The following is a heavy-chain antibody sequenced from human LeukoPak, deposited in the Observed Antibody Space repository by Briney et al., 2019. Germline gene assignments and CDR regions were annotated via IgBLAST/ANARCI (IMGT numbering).Heavy chain of an antibody. D-gene: IGHD2-2*01. J-gene: IGHJ6*02. Sequence: PGRSLRLSCAASGFTFSSYGMHWVRQAPGKGLEWVAVIWYDGSNKYYADSVKGRLTISRDNSKNTLYLQMNSLRAEDTAVYYCARDLDCSSTSCYVEYYYYGMDVWGQGTTVTVSS. CDR1: GFTFSSYG. V-gene: IGHV3-33*01. CDR3: ARDLDCSSTSCYVEYYYYGMDV. CDR2: IWYDGSNK.